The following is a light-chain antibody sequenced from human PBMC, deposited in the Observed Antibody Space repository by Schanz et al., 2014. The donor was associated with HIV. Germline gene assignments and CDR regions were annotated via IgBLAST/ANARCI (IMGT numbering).Light chain of an antibody. CDR3: QYFGNSGGT. CDR1: QSVKSH. CDR2: GAS. J-gene: IGKJ4*01. Sequence: EIVMTQSPATLSVSPGGRATLSCRASQSVKSHVAWYQQKPGQAPRLLIYGASNRATGVPDRFSGSGSGTDFILTISSLEPEDFAVYYCQYFGNSGGTFGGGTKVEIK. V-gene: IGKV3D-15*01.